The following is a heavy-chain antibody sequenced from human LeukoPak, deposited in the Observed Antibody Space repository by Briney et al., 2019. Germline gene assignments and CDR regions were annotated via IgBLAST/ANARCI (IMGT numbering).Heavy chain of an antibody. J-gene: IGHJ6*04. D-gene: IGHD6-13*01. Sequence: ASVKVSCKASGYTFTSYYIHWVRQAPGQGLEWMGIINPSGVSTSYAQKFQGRVTMTRDTSTSTVYMELSSLRSEDTAVYYCARDRYSSSWNYYYYGMDVWGKGTTVTVSS. CDR3: ARDRYSSSWNYYYYGMDV. V-gene: IGHV1-46*01. CDR2: INPSGVST. CDR1: GYTFTSYY.